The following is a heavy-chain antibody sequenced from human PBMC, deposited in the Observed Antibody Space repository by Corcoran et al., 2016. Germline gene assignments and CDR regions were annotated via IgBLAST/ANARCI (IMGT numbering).Heavy chain of an antibody. V-gene: IGHV3-15*07. Sequence: EVQLVESGGGLVKPGGSLRLSCAASGFTFSNAWMNWVRQAPGKGLEWVGRIKSKTDCGTTDYVDPVKGRFTISRDDSKNTLYLQMNSLKTEDTAVYYCTTGAVGAMSYWGQGTLVTVSS. J-gene: IGHJ4*02. CDR3: TTGAVGAMSY. CDR1: GFTFSNAW. CDR2: IKSKTDCGTT. D-gene: IGHD1-26*01.